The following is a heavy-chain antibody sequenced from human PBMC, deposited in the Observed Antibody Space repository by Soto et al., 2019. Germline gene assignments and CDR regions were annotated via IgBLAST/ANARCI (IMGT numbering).Heavy chain of an antibody. Sequence: QVQLQESGPGLVKPSQTLSLTCTVSGGSISSTGYFWTWIRQHPGKGLEWIGYIFYSGSTFHNPSLKSRVTISVDTSKNQFSLELSSVTAADMAVYYCAREAGSGDYFDYWGQGTRVTVSS. J-gene: IGHJ4*02. V-gene: IGHV4-31*03. CDR3: AREAGSGDYFDY. CDR2: IFYSGST. CDR1: GGSISSTGYF. D-gene: IGHD1-26*01.